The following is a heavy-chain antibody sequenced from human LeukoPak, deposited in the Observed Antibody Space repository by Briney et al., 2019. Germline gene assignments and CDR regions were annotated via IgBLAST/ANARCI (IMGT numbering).Heavy chain of an antibody. D-gene: IGHD2-8*01. Sequence: GGSLRLSCAASGFTFDRYWMHWVRQTPGKKLVWVSRINQDGRYITYADSVQGRFTISRDTAKNTLFLQMNSLRAEDTAVYYCARESMVGGALQVWGQGALDPVSS. CDR1: GFTFDRYW. CDR2: INQDGRYI. V-gene: IGHV3-74*01. CDR3: ARESMVGGALQV. J-gene: IGHJ4*02.